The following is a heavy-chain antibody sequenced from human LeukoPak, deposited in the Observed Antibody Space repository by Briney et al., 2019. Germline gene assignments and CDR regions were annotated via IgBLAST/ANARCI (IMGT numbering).Heavy chain of an antibody. D-gene: IGHD3-16*02. CDR1: GGSISSSSYY. CDR2: IYYSGST. Sequence: SETLSLTCTVSGGSISSSSYYWGWIRQPPGKGLEWIGSIYYSGSTYYDPSLKSRVTISVDTSKNQFSLKLSSVTAADTAVYYCARSDIWGSYRFLDYWGQGALVTVSS. V-gene: IGHV4-39*01. J-gene: IGHJ4*02. CDR3: ARSDIWGSYRFLDY.